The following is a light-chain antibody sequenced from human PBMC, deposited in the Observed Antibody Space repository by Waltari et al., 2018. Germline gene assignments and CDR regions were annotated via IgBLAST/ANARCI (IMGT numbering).Light chain of an antibody. V-gene: IGKV3-15*01. CDR1: QSVSSF. J-gene: IGKJ4*01. Sequence: EVVMTLPPATLSLSPGDRATLSCRASQSVSSFLSWYQQKPGQAPMLLIYGTSTSATGIPARFSGSWSVTEFTLTISSLQSEDFAVYYFQQYNDWPPLTFGGGTKVEIK. CDR3: QQYNDWPPLT. CDR2: GTS.